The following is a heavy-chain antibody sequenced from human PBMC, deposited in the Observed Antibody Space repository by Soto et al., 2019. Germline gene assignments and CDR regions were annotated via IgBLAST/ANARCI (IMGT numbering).Heavy chain of an antibody. V-gene: IGHV1-69*02. CDR3: ASVTGYNGYLRADY. CDR1: GGSSFSSHT. D-gene: IGHD5-12*01. J-gene: IGHJ4*02. CDR2: IIPILDIS. Sequence: QVQLMQSGAEVKKPGSSVKVSCKASGGSSFSSHTISWVRQAPGQGLEWIGRIIPILDISNYAKEFQGRVTITAGKFTSTAYMELSSLRSEDAAVYYSASVTGYNGYLRADYWGQGTLVTVSS.